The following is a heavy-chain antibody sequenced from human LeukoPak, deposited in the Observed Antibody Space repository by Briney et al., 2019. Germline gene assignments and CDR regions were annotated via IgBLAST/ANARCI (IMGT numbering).Heavy chain of an antibody. CDR1: GFTFSSYA. CDR3: VNGEGDYGDHGFDY. CDR2: ISSNGGST. Sequence: GGSLRLSCSASGFTFSSYAMHWVRQAPGKGLEYVPAISSNGGSTYYADSVKGRFTISRDNSKNTLYLQMSSLRAEDTAVYYCVNGEGDYGDHGFDYWGQGTLVTVSS. D-gene: IGHD4-17*01. J-gene: IGHJ4*02. V-gene: IGHV3-64D*06.